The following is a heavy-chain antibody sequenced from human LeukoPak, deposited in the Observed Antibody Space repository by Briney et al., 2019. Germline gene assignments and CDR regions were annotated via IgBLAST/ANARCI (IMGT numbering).Heavy chain of an antibody. CDR1: GFTFRSYA. CDR2: ISGSGGST. Sequence: GGSLRLSCAASGFTFRSYAMNWVRQAPGKGLEWVSAISGSGGSTYYADSVKGRFTISRDNSKNTLYLQMNSLRAEDTAVYYCAKDLTMPYYFDYWGQGTLVTVSS. D-gene: IGHD2-2*01. J-gene: IGHJ4*02. V-gene: IGHV3-23*01. CDR3: AKDLTMPYYFDY.